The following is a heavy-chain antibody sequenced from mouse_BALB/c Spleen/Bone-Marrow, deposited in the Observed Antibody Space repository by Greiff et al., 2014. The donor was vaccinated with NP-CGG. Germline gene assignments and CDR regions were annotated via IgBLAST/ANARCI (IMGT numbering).Heavy chain of an antibody. CDR2: INPSNGGT. Sequence: QVQLQQSGAELVKPGASVKLSCKASGYSFTNYYMYWVKRRPGQGLEWIGEINPSNGGTNFNEKFKNKATLTVDKSSSTAYMQRSSLTSEDSAVYYCTRSNYGYWYFDVWGAGTTVTVSS. D-gene: IGHD1-1*01. J-gene: IGHJ1*01. V-gene: IGHV1S81*02. CDR1: GYSFTNYY. CDR3: TRSNYGYWYFDV.